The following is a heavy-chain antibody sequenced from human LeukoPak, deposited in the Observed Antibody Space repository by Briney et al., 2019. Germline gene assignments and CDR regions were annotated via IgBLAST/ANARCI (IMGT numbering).Heavy chain of an antibody. Sequence: SVKVSCKASGGTFSSYAISWVRQAPGQGLEWMGRIIPILGIANYAQKFQGRVTITADKSTSTAYMELSSLRSEDTAVYYCAREMAGGGYVFDYWGRGTLVTVSS. CDR1: GGTFSSYA. D-gene: IGHD3-16*01. V-gene: IGHV1-69*04. CDR2: IIPILGIA. CDR3: AREMAGGGYVFDY. J-gene: IGHJ4*02.